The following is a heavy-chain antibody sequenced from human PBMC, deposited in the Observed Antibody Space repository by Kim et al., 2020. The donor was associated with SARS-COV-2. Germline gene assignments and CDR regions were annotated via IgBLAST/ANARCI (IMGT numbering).Heavy chain of an antibody. Sequence: GGSLRLSCAASGFTFDDYAMHWVRQAPGKGLEWVSLISGDGGSTYYADSVKGRFTISRDNSKNSLYLQMNSLRTEDTALYYCAKVRWELREYGMDVWGQGTTVTVSS. D-gene: IGHD1-26*01. CDR1: GFTFDDYA. J-gene: IGHJ6*02. CDR3: AKVRWELREYGMDV. V-gene: IGHV3-43*02. CDR2: ISGDGGST.